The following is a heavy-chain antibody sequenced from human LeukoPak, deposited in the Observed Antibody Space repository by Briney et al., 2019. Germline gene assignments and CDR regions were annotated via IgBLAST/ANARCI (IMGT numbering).Heavy chain of an antibody. CDR1: GGSISSSSYY. CDR2: IYYSGST. D-gene: IGHD6-19*01. J-gene: IGHJ3*01. CDR3: ARLAGRYSSG. Sequence: PSETLSPTCTVSGGSISSSSYYWGWIRQPPGKGLEWIGSIYYSGSTYYNPSLKSRVTISVDTSKNQFSLKLSSVTAADTAVYYCARLAGRYSSGWGRGTMVTVSS. V-gene: IGHV4-39*01.